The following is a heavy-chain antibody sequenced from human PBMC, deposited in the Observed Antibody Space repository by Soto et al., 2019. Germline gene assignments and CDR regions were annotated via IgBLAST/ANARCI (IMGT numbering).Heavy chain of an antibody. CDR2: IYWNDVQ. D-gene: IGHD4-17*01. J-gene: IGHJ4*02. CDR3: ARRRPSYGDYYYYFDY. Sequence: SGPTLVNPTQTLTLTCTFSGFSLTTSGVGVGWIRQPPGKALEWLALIYWNDVQRFSPSLKNRLTITKDTSKNQVVLTMTNMDFVDTATYYCARRRPSYGDYYYYFDYWGQGTPVTVSS. V-gene: IGHV2-5*01. CDR1: GFSLTTSGVG.